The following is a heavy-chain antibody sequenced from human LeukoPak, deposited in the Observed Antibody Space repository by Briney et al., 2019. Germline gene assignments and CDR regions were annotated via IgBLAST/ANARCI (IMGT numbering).Heavy chain of an antibody. V-gene: IGHV4-59*12. CDR1: GGSISSYY. CDR2: MYYSGNI. D-gene: IGHD6-13*01. Sequence: SETLSLTCTVSGGSISSYYWNWIRQPPGKGLEWIAYMYYSGNINYNPSLKSRVTISVDRSKNQFSLKLSSVTAADTAVYYCARGHSSSWYLWGQGTLVTVSS. J-gene: IGHJ4*02. CDR3: ARGHSSSWYL.